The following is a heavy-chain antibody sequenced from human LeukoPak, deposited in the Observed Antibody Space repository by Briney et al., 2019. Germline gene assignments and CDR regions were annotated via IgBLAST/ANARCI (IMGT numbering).Heavy chain of an antibody. CDR1: GFTFSSYA. D-gene: IGHD3-9*01. Sequence: GSLRLSCASSGFTFSSYAMSWIRQPPGKGLEWIGEINHSGSTNYNPSLKSRVTISVDTSKNQFSLKLSSVTAADTAVYYCARGADYDILDTGWFDPWGQGTLVTVSS. J-gene: IGHJ5*02. V-gene: IGHV4-34*01. CDR3: ARGADYDILDTGWFDP. CDR2: INHSGST.